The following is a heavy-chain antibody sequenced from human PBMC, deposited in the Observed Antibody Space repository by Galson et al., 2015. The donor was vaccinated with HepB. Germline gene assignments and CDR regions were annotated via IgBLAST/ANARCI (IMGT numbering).Heavy chain of an antibody. J-gene: IGHJ5*02. V-gene: IGHV3-74*01. CDR2: INTDGSAT. Sequence: SLRLSCAASGFTVSSNYMSWVRQAPGKGLVWVSSINTDGSATSYADSVKGRFTISRDNAKNTLYLQMNSLRVEETAVYYCARDQSVYAPSWGQGILVTVSS. D-gene: IGHD2-2*01. CDR1: GFTVSSNY. CDR3: ARDQSVYAPS.